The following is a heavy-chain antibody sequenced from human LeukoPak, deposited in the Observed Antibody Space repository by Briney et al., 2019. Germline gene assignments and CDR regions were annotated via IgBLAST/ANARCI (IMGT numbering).Heavy chain of an antibody. Sequence: ASVKVSCKASGDTFTGYYMHWVRQAPGQGLEWMGWINPNSGGTNYAQKFQGRVTMTRDTSISTAYMELSRLRSDDTAVYYCAREGLTGYLVAYWGQGTLVTVSS. CDR3: AREGLTGYLVAY. J-gene: IGHJ4*02. D-gene: IGHD3-9*01. CDR1: GDTFTGYY. CDR2: INPNSGGT. V-gene: IGHV1-2*02.